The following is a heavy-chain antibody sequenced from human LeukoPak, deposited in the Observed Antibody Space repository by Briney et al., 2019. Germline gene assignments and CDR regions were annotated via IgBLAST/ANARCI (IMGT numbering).Heavy chain of an antibody. Sequence: ASVKVSCKASGGTFSSYAISWVRQAPGQGLEWMGGIIPIFGTANYAQKFQGRVTITADESTSTAYMELSSLRSEDTAVYYCARREYSYGMDVWGQGTTVTVSS. D-gene: IGHD3-10*01. CDR3: ARREYSYGMDV. V-gene: IGHV1-69*13. CDR2: IIPIFGTA. J-gene: IGHJ6*02. CDR1: GGTFSSYA.